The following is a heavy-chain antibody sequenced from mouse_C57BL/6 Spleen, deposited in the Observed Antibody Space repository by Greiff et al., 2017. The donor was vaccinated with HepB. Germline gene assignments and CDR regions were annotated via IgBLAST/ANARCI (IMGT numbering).Heavy chain of an antibody. CDR2: ISSGSSTI. J-gene: IGHJ2*01. D-gene: IGHD3-2*02. Sequence: EVMLVESGGGLVKPGGSLKLSCAASGFTFSDYGMHWVRQAPEKGLEWVAYISSGSSTIYYADTVKGRFTISRDNAKNTLFLQMTSLRSEDTAMYYCARKQDSSGYDYFDYWGQGTTLTVSS. V-gene: IGHV5-17*01. CDR1: GFTFSDYG. CDR3: ARKQDSSGYDYFDY.